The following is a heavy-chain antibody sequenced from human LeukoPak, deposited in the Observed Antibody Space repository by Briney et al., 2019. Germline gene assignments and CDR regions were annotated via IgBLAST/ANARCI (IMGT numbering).Heavy chain of an antibody. CDR1: GYSISSGYY. V-gene: IGHV3-11*04. CDR3: ARDGGSSWYFDY. CDR2: ISSSGNTT. Sequence: LSLTCTVSGYSISSGYYWGWIRQAPGKGLEWVSYISSSGNTTYHADSVKGRFTISRDNAKNSLYLQMSSLRAEDTAVYYCARDGGSSWYFDYWGQGTLVTVSS. J-gene: IGHJ4*02. D-gene: IGHD6-13*01.